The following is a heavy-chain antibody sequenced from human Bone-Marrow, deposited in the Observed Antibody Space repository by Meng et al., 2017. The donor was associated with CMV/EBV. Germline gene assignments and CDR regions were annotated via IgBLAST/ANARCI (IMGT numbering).Heavy chain of an antibody. CDR2: ISSSGSTI. V-gene: IGHV3-11*04. Sequence: GGSLRLSCAASGFTFSDYYMSWIRQAPGKGLEWVSYISSSGSTIYYADSVKGRFTISRDNAKNSLYLQMNSLRAEDTAVYYCAKDKDDFWSGYHLDYWGQGTLVTVSS. CDR1: GFTFSDYY. CDR3: AKDKDDFWSGYHLDY. J-gene: IGHJ4*02. D-gene: IGHD3-3*01.